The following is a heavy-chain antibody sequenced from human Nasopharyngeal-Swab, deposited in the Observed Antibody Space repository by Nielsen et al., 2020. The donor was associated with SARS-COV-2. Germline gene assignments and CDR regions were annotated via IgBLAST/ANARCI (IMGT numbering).Heavy chain of an antibody. CDR3: ARDPVYYYGSGRSPFYMDV. Sequence: ASVTVSCKASVYTFTGYYMHWLLQAPAQGLEWMGRITPHSGGTNYAQKFHGRVTMTWDTSISTAYMELSRLGSDDTAVYYCARDPVYYYGSGRSPFYMDVGGKVSTVTVAS. J-gene: IGHJ6*03. D-gene: IGHD3-10*01. CDR2: ITPHSGGT. V-gene: IGHV1-2*06. CDR1: VYTFTGYY.